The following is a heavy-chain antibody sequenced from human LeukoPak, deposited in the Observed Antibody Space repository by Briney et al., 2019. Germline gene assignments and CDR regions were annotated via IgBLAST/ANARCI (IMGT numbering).Heavy chain of an antibody. CDR1: GFTFSSYS. V-gene: IGHV3-21*05. CDR2: INPSSTFI. D-gene: IGHD6-19*01. CDR3: AKDTYSSGLNAFDY. J-gene: IGHJ4*02. Sequence: GGSLRLSCAASGFTFSSYSMNWVRQAPGKGLEWVSYINPSSTFIDYADSVRGRFTISRDNAKKSLYLQMNSLRAEDTAVYYCAKDTYSSGLNAFDYWGQGTLVTVSS.